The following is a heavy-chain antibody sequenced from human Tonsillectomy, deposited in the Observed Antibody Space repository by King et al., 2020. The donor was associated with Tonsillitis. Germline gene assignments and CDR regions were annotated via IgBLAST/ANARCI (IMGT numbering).Heavy chain of an antibody. Sequence: VQLVESGGGVVQPGRSLRLSCTASGFTFRSYGMHWVRQAPGKGLEWVALISYDGSNKYYGDSVKGRFTISRDKSKNTMLLQMNSLRPEDTAVYYCAKDPPLYSTSYFGFDPWGQGILVTVSS. CDR2: ISYDGSNK. V-gene: IGHV3-30*18. J-gene: IGHJ5*02. D-gene: IGHD6-13*01. CDR1: GFTFRSYG. CDR3: AKDPPLYSTSYFGFDP.